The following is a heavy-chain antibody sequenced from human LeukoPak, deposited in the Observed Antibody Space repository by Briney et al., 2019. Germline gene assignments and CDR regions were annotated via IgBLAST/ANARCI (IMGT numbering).Heavy chain of an antibody. CDR2: IYPTDSDT. CDR1: GFTFKTHW. J-gene: IGHJ4*02. V-gene: IGHV5-51*01. CDR3: ARRLFSGDSMTAFDY. D-gene: IGHD1-26*01. Sequence: GESLKISCQTSGFTFKTHWIGWVRQMPGRGLEWMGSIYPTDSDTGYSPSFQGQVTISVDKSISTAYLEWSSLRASDTAMYFCARRLFSGDSMTAFDYWGQGTLVTVSS.